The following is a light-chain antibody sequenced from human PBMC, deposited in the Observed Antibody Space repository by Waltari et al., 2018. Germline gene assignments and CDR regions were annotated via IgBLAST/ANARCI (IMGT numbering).Light chain of an antibody. Sequence: CRAVQSVSRAVAWYQQKPGQAPRLLISGASNRASGIPDRFSGSGSGTDFSLTISRLEPEDFAVYHCQHYVRLPVTFGQGTRVEIK. J-gene: IGKJ1*01. V-gene: IGKV3-20*01. CDR2: GAS. CDR3: QHYVRLPVT. CDR1: QSVSRAV.